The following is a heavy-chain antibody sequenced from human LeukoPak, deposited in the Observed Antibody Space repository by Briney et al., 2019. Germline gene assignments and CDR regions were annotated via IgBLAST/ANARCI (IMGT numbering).Heavy chain of an antibody. CDR1: GGSISNSHHY. V-gene: IGHV4-39*02. J-gene: IGHJ6*02. CDR3: ARELSTYGYSYVMDV. CDR2: IYSSGST. Sequence: SYTLSLTCAVSGGSISNSHHYWGGMRPPPGKGLEGIGSIYSSGSTYYNPSLRTRVTISVDTSTSTCSLKLCSVTAAETAVYYCARELSTYGYSYVMDVWGQGSTVTVSS. D-gene: IGHD5-18*01.